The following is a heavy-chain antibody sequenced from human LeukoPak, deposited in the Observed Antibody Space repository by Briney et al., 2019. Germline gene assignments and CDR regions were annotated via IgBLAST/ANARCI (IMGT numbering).Heavy chain of an antibody. V-gene: IGHV3-21*01. CDR2: ISSSSNYI. CDR3: ARDPVVGTRPYYFDY. J-gene: IGHJ4*02. D-gene: IGHD5-12*01. CDR1: GFTISSYS. Sequence: GGSLRLSCAASGFTISSYSMNWVRQAPGKGLEWVSYISSSSNYIYYADSVKGRFTISRDNAKNSLYLQMNSLRAEDTAVYYCARDPVVGTRPYYFDYWGQGTLVTVSS.